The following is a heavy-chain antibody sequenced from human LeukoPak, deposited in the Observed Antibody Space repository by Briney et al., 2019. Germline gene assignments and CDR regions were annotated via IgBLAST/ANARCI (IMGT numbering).Heavy chain of an antibody. CDR1: GGSISSYY. CDR3: ARHERTYDSQGFAAL. V-gene: IGHV4-59*08. CDR2: IYYSGST. D-gene: IGHD3-22*01. J-gene: IGHJ4*02. Sequence: SETLSLTCTVSGGSISSYYWSWIRQPPGKGLEWIGYIYYSGSTNYNPSLKSRVTISVDTSKNQFSLKLSSVTAADTAVYYCARHERTYDSQGFAALWGQGTLVTVSS.